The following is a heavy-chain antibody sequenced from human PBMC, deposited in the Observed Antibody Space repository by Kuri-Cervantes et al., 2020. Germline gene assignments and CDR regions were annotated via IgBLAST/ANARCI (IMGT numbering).Heavy chain of an antibody. CDR1: SGSFSGYY. Sequence: SETLSLTCAVYSGSFSGYYWSWIRQPPGKGLEWIGEINHSGSTNYNPSLKSRVTISVDTSKNQFSLKLSSVTAADTAVYYCARVGRYSSSWYKGYFDYWGQGTLVTVSS. CDR3: ARVGRYSSSWYKGYFDY. V-gene: IGHV4-34*01. D-gene: IGHD6-13*01. J-gene: IGHJ4*02. CDR2: INHSGST.